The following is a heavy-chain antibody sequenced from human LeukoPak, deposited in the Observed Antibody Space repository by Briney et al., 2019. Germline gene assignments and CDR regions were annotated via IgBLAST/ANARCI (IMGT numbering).Heavy chain of an antibody. CDR1: GYTFTGYY. V-gene: IGHV1-2*02. D-gene: IGHD3-22*01. CDR2: INPNSGGT. Sequence: ASVKVSCTASGYTFTGYYMHWVRQAPGQGLEWMGWINPNSGGTNYAQKFQGRVTMTRDTSISTAYMELSRLRSDDTAVYYCARDGDYYDSSGYLNYWGQGTLVTVSS. CDR3: ARDGDYYDSSGYLNY. J-gene: IGHJ4*02.